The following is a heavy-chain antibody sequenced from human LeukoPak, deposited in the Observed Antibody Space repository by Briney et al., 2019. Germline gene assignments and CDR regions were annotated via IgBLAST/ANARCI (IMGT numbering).Heavy chain of an antibody. CDR1: GLTLSSNY. CDR2: IYSGGST. D-gene: IGHD6-19*01. J-gene: IGHJ4*02. V-gene: IGHV3-53*01. CDR3: ARDDIAVAGFDY. Sequence: GGSLRLSCAASGLTLSSNYMSWVRQAPGKGLEWVSVIYSGGSTYYADSVKGRFTISRDNSKNTLYLQMNSLRAEDTAVYYCARDDIAVAGFDYWGQGTLVTVSS.